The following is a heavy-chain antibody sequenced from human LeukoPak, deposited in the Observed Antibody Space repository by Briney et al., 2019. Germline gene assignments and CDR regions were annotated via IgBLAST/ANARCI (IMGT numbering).Heavy chain of an antibody. CDR2: IYYSGST. D-gene: IGHD1-26*01. J-gene: IGHJ6*03. V-gene: IGHV4-59*01. Sequence: SETLSLTCTVSGGSISSYYWSWIRQPPGKGLEWIGYIYYSGSTNYNPSLKSRVTISVDTFKNQFSLKLSSVTAADTAVYYCARDRWEHNFGYYYYYMDVWGKGTTVTVSS. CDR1: GGSISSYY. CDR3: ARDRWEHNFGYYYYYMDV.